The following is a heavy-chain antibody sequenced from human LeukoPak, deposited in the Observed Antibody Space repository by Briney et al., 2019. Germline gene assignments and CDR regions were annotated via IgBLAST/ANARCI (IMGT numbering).Heavy chain of an antibody. Sequence: GGSLRLSCAVSGFTFSSYSMSWVRQAPGKGLEWVSSISSSGTYKYYADSVKGRFTISRDNAKNSLYLQMNSLRAEDTAVYYCAKGKDSVAGATNDNWGQGTLVTVSS. J-gene: IGHJ4*02. CDR2: ISSSGTYK. D-gene: IGHD6-19*01. CDR1: GFTFSSYS. V-gene: IGHV3-21*01. CDR3: AKGKDSVAGATNDN.